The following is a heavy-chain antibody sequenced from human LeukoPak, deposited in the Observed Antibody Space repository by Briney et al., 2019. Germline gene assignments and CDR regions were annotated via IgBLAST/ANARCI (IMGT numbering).Heavy chain of an antibody. Sequence: PGGSLRLSCAASRFTFSNYGMSWVRQAPGKGLEWVSAISGNGDNTYYADSVKGRFTISRDNSKNTLYLQMSSLRAEDTAVYYCAKIGGYFDYWGQGTLVTVSS. J-gene: IGHJ4*02. CDR3: AKIGGYFDY. D-gene: IGHD3-10*01. V-gene: IGHV3-23*01. CDR1: RFTFSNYG. CDR2: ISGNGDNT.